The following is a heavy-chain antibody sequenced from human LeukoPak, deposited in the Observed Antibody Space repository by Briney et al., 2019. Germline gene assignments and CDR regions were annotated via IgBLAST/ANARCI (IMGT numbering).Heavy chain of an antibody. V-gene: IGHV3-7*01. CDR3: ARAMDV. J-gene: IGHJ6*02. CDR1: GFTFSNYW. Sequence: GGSLRLSCAASGFTFSNYWMNWVRQAPGKGLEWVANIKQDGSGRYYVDSVKGRFTISRDNAKNSLYLQMNSLRAEDTAVYYCARAMDVWGQGTTVTVSS. CDR2: IKQDGSGR.